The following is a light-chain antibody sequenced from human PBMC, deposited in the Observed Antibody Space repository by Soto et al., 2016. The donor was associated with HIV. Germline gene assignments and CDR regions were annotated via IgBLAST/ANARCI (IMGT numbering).Light chain of an antibody. CDR3: QQYLAFPPT. J-gene: IGKJ1*01. CDR1: QRPNSH. V-gene: IGKV1-8*01. CDR2: ATS. Sequence: AIRMTQSPSSLSASTGDRVTISCRASQRPNSHLAWYQQKPGKAPKLLIYATSTLQTGVASRFSGNGSGTDFTLTINSLQSEDFATYYCQQYLAFPPTFGQGTTVQIK.